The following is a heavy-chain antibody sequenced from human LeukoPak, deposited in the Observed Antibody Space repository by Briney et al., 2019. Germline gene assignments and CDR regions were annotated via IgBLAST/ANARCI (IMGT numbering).Heavy chain of an antibody. CDR2: ISGSGGST. D-gene: IGHD3-3*01. V-gene: IGHV3-23*01. J-gene: IGHJ6*02. CDR1: GFTFSSYA. CDR3: ARVRRYYDFWSGYSSLGMDV. Sequence: GGSLRLSCAASGFTFSSYAMSWVRQAPGKGLEWVSAISGSGGSTYYADSVKGRFTISRDNSKNTLYLQMNSLRAEDTAVHYCARVRRYYDFWSGYSSLGMDVWGQGTTVTVSS.